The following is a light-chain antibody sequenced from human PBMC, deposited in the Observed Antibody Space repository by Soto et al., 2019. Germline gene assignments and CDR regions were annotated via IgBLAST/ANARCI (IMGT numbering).Light chain of an antibody. CDR2: DAS. V-gene: IGKV3-11*01. Sequence: EIVLTQSPATLSLSPGNRATLSCRASESVSRYLAWYQQKPGQAPRLLIYDASNRATGIPARFIGSGSGTDFTLTITSLEPEDFAVYYCQQYGSSPWAFGQGTKVEIK. J-gene: IGKJ1*01. CDR1: ESVSRY. CDR3: QQYGSSPWA.